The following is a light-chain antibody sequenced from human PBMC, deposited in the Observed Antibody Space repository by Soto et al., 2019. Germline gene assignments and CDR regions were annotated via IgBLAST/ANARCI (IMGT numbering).Light chain of an antibody. V-gene: IGKV3-20*01. CDR1: QSVSSSY. CDR2: GAS. J-gene: IGKJ1*01. Sequence: EIVLTQSPGTLSLSPGERATLSCRASQSVSSSYLAWYQQKPGQAPRLLIYGASSRATGIPDRFSGSGSGTDFTLTISRLEPEDFAVYYCQQYGSSLWPFGQGTKL. CDR3: QQYGSSLWP.